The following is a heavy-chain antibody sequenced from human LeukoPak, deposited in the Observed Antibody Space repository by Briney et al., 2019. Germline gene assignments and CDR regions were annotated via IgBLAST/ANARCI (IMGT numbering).Heavy chain of an antibody. D-gene: IGHD1-26*01. Sequence: GGSLRLSCAASGFIFRSTGMHWVRQAPGKGLQWVAVIGYKGNKKYSADSVKGRFTISRDNSKNTLYLQMNSLRAEDTAVYYCARGVVRARVVGATTLEDTFDYWGQGTLVTVSS. V-gene: IGHV3-30*03. J-gene: IGHJ4*02. CDR2: IGYKGNKK. CDR1: GFIFRSTG. CDR3: ARGVVRARVVGATTLEDTFDY.